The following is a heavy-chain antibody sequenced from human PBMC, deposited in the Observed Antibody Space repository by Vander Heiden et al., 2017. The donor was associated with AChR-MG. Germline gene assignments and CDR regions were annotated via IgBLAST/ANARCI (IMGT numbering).Heavy chain of an antibody. CDR3: AKAERRLESRSGGSLYYYGLEV. J-gene: IGHJ6*02. Sequence: HVQLVQSGAEVKNPGASVKVSCKAPANTFTVYYTHWVRQAPGQGLEWMGIVNPSRGNTEYAQKCQGRLTMTRDTSTSTVDMELGRLGSDDTAVYYCAKAERRLESRSGGSLYYYGLEVWGQGTKGTVSS. CDR1: ANTFTVYY. D-gene: IGHD3-16*01. V-gene: IGHV1-46*01. CDR2: VNPSRGNT.